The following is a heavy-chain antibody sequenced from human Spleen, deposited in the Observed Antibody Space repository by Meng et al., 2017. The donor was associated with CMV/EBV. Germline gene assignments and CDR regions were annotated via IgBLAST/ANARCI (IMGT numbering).Heavy chain of an antibody. V-gene: IGHV3-11*01. CDR2: ISSSGSTI. J-gene: IGHJ6*02. D-gene: IGHD2-2*01. CDR3: AREYCSSTSCYPVDYYYGMDV. CDR1: GFTFSDYY. Sequence: GESLKISCAASGFTFSDYYMSWIRLAPGRGLEWVSYISSSGSTIYYADSVKGRFTISRDNAKNSLYLQMNSLRAEDTAVYYCAREYCSSTSCYPVDYYYGMDVWGQGTTVTVSS.